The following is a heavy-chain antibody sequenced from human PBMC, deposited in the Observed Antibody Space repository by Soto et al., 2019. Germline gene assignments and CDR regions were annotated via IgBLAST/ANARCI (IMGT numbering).Heavy chain of an antibody. D-gene: IGHD6-25*01. Sequence: ASVKVSCKASGYTFTGYYMHWVRQAPGQGLEWMGWINPNSGGTNYAQKFQGRVTMTRDTSISTAYMELSGLRSDDTAVYYCARDYNYSSGRGFDPRGQGTLVTVSS. CDR1: GYTFTGYY. V-gene: IGHV1-2*02. J-gene: IGHJ5*02. CDR2: INPNSGGT. CDR3: ARDYNYSSGRGFDP.